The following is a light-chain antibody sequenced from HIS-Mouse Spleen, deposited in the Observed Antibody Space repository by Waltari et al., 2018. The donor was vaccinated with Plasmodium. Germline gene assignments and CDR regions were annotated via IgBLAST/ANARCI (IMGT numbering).Light chain of an antibody. CDR1: SSDVGSYNL. J-gene: IGLJ2*01. V-gene: IGLV2-23*01. CDR3: CSYAGSRMV. Sequence: QSALTQPASVSGSPGQSITISCPGTSSDVGSYNLVSWYQQPPGKAPKLMIYEGSKRPSGVSNRFSGSKSGNTASLTISGLQAEDEADYYCCSYAGSRMVFGGGTKLTVL. CDR2: EGS.